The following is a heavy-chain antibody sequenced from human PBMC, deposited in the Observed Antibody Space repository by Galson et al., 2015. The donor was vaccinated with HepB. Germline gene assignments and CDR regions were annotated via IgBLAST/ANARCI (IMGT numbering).Heavy chain of an antibody. J-gene: IGHJ4*02. V-gene: IGHV3-30-3*01. D-gene: IGHD2-15*01. CDR3: ARVKWWELGSDY. CDR1: GFTFSSYA. CDR2: ISNDGSNE. Sequence: SLRLSCAASGFTFSSYAMHWVRQAPGKGLEWVAVISNDGSNEYYADSVKGRFTISRDNSKNTLYLQMNSLRAEDTAVYYCARVKWWELGSDYWGQGTLVTVSS.